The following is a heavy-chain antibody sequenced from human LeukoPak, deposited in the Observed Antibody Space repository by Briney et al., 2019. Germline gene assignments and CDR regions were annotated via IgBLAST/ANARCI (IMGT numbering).Heavy chain of an antibody. CDR2: TKQDGSEK. D-gene: IGHD2-15*01. CDR3: ARVLDSSSSRYQAFPY. J-gene: IGHJ4*02. CDR1: GFTFSSYW. V-gene: IGHV3-7*01. Sequence: PGGSLRLSCAASGFTFSSYWMTWVRQAPGKGLEWVANTKQDGSEKYYVDSVKGRFAIFRDNAKNSLYLQMNILRAEDTAVYYCARVLDSSSSRYQAFPYGGRGTLVTVS.